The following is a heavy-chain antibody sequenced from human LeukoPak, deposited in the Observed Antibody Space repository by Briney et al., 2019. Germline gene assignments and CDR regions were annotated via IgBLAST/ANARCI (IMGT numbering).Heavy chain of an antibody. CDR3: ARARSFSPYYDILTGYSTGGNFDY. CDR2: IYYIGST. Sequence: SETLSLTCTVSGGSISSYYWSWIRQPPGKGLEWIGYIYYIGSTNYNPSLKSRVTISVDTSKNQFSLKLSSVTAADTAVCYCARARSFSPYYDILTGYSTGGNFDYWGQGTLVTVSS. V-gene: IGHV4-59*01. J-gene: IGHJ4*02. CDR1: GGSISSYY. D-gene: IGHD3-9*01.